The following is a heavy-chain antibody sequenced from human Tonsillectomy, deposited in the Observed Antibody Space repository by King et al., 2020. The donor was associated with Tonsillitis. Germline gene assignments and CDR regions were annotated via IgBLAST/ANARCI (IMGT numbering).Heavy chain of an antibody. J-gene: IGHJ4*02. CDR3: ARGSIGAPSLNYFDY. D-gene: IGHD6-6*01. CDR2: INVGNGDT. Sequence: VQLVQSGAEVKEPGASVKVSCKASGYSFTSYDMHWARQAPGQRPEWMGWINVGNGDTKYSQKFQGRVTITRDTSASTAYMELSSLRSEDTAVYYCARGSIGAPSLNYFDYWGQGTLVTVSS. V-gene: IGHV1-3*01. CDR1: GYSFTSYD.